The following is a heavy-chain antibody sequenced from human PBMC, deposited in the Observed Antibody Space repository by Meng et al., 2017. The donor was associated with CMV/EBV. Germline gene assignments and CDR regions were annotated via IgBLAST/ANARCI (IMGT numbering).Heavy chain of an antibody. J-gene: IGHJ6*02. Sequence: ASVKVSCKASGYTFTGYYMHWVRQAPGQGLEWMGWINPSSGGAKFARKLQGRVTMTRDTSISTAYMELSRLTSDDTAVYYCARAHPYDFCSGSVWGQGTTVTVSS. CDR3: ARAHPYDFCSGSV. V-gene: IGHV1-2*02. D-gene: IGHD3-3*01. CDR1: GYTFTGYY. CDR2: INPSSGGA.